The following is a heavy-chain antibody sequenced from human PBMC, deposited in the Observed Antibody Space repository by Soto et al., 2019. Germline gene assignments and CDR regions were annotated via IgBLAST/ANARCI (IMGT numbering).Heavy chain of an antibody. V-gene: IGHV1-18*01. J-gene: IGHJ3*02. CDR3: ARGYYDSSGYYLSYAFDI. D-gene: IGHD3-22*01. CDR2: ISAYNGNT. CDR1: GYPLTSYG. Sequence: ASVKVSCKASGYPLTSYGISWVGQAPGQGLEWKGWISAYNGNTNYAQKLQGRVTVTTDTSTSTAYMELRSLRSDDTAVYYCARGYYDSSGYYLSYAFDIWGQGTMVTVSS.